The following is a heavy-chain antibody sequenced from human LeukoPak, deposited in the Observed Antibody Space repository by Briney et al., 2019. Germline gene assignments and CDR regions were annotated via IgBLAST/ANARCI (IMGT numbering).Heavy chain of an antibody. Sequence: SETLSLTCTVSGGSISSYYWSWIRQPPGKGLEWIGYIYYSGSTNCNPSLKSRVTISVDTSKNQFSLKLSSVTAADTAVYYCARAAVAGPNDAFDIWGQGTMVTVSS. CDR1: GGSISSYY. V-gene: IGHV4-59*01. CDR2: IYYSGST. D-gene: IGHD6-19*01. CDR3: ARAAVAGPNDAFDI. J-gene: IGHJ3*02.